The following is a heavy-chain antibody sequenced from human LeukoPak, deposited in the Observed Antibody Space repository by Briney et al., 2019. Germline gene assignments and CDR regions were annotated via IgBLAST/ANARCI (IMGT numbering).Heavy chain of an antibody. CDR2: IYYSGST. CDR1: GGSISSSSYY. J-gene: IGHJ4*02. CDR3: ARHGPPFLVVQAVIYY. V-gene: IGHV4-39*01. Sequence: PSETLSLTCTVSGGSISSSSYYWGWIRQPPGKGQEWIGSIYYSGSTYYNPSLKSRVTISVDTSKNQFSLKLRSVTAADTALYYCARHGPPFLVVQAVIYYWGKETLVTVSS. D-gene: IGHD2-2*01.